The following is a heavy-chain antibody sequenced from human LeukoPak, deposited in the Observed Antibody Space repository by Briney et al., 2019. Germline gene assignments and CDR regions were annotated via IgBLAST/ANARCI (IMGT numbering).Heavy chain of an antibody. CDR3: ARDHLGVQNWFDP. Sequence: GASVKVSCKASGYTFTAYCMHWVRQAPGQGLEWMGWINPNNGGTKYAQKLQGRVTMTRDTSISTAYMELSRLRSDDTAVYYCARDHLGVQNWFDPWGQGTLVTVSS. D-gene: IGHD2-8*01. V-gene: IGHV1-2*02. CDR1: GYTFTAYC. CDR2: INPNNGGT. J-gene: IGHJ5*02.